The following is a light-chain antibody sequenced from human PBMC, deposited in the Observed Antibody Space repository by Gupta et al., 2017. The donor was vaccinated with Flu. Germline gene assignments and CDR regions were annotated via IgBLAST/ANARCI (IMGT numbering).Light chain of an antibody. CDR2: DAS. CDR3: QQRSLWPPWT. Sequence: ATLALSPGERATLSCRASQSVDSSLAWYQQRPGQAPRLLIYDASNRAAGIPARFSGSGSGTDFTLTISSREPEEFALYYCQQRSLWPPWTFGQGTKVEIK. V-gene: IGKV3-11*01. J-gene: IGKJ1*01. CDR1: QSVDSS.